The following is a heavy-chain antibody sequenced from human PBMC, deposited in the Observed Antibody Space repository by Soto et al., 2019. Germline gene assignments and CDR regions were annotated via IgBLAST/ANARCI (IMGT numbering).Heavy chain of an antibody. V-gene: IGHV3-23*01. CDR2: ISGSGGST. J-gene: IGHJ4*02. Sequence: EVQLLESGGGLVQPGGSLRLSCAASGFTFSSYAMSWVRQAPGKGLEWGAAISGSGGSTYYADSVKGRFTISRDNSKNTLYLQMNSLRAEDTAVYYCAKLGDRTGGVIAPYYFDYWGQGTLVTVSS. CDR1: GFTFSSYA. D-gene: IGHD3-16*02. CDR3: AKLGDRTGGVIAPYYFDY.